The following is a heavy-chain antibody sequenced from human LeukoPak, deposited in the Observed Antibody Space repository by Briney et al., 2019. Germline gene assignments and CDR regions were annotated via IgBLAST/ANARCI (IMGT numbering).Heavy chain of an antibody. CDR3: ARVVEMATIDY. J-gene: IGHJ4*02. D-gene: IGHD5-24*01. Sequence: SETLSLTCTVSGGSISSSSYYWGWIRQPPGKGLEWIGSIYYSGSTYYNPSLKSRVTISVDTSKNQFSLKLSSVTAADTAVYYCARVVEMATIDYWGQGTLVTVSP. CDR2: IYYSGST. CDR1: GGSISSSSYY. V-gene: IGHV4-39*07.